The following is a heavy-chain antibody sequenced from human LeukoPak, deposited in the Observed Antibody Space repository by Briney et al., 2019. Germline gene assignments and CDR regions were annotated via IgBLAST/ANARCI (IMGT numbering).Heavy chain of an antibody. CDR3: AREGAVATIDY. D-gene: IGHD6-19*01. CDR1: GFTFSSYW. J-gene: IGHJ4*02. V-gene: IGHV3-7*01. CDR2: IKQDGSEK. Sequence: PGGPLRLSCAASGFTFSSYWMSWVRQAPGKGLEWVANIKQDGSEKYYVDSVKGRFTISRDNAKNSLYLQMNSLRAEDTAVYYCAREGAVATIDYWGQGTLVTVSS.